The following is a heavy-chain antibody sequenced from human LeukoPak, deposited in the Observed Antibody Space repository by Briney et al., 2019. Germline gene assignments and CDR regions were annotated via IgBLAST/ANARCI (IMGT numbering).Heavy chain of an antibody. V-gene: IGHV3-15*01. CDR1: GFTFSNAW. Sequence: GGSLRHSCAASGFTFSNAWMSWVRQAPGKGLEWVGRIKSKTDGGTTDYAAPVKGRFTISRDDSKNTLYLQMNSLKTEDTSVYYCTTDGLRYFDWLPHPFDYWGQGTLVTVSS. J-gene: IGHJ4*02. CDR2: IKSKTDGGTT. D-gene: IGHD3-9*01. CDR3: TTDGLRYFDWLPHPFDY.